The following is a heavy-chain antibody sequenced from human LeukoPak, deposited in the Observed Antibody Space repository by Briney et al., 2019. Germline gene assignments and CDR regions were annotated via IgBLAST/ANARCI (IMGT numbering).Heavy chain of an antibody. CDR1: GYTFTSYD. CDR2: MNPNSGNT. CDR3: ASMKERVAGDGMDV. J-gene: IGHJ6*02. Sequence: ASVKVSCKASGYTFTSYDINWVRQATGQGLEWMGWMNPNSGNTGYAQKFHGRVTMTRNTSISTAYMELSSLRSEDTAVYYCASMKERVAGDGMDVWGQGTTVTVSS. D-gene: IGHD6-19*01. V-gene: IGHV1-8*01.